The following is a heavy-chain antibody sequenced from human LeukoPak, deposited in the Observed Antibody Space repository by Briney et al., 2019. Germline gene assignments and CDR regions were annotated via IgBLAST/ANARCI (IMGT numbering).Heavy chain of an antibody. J-gene: IGHJ4*02. V-gene: IGHV3-30*04. CDR3: ARVSSQRYFDWLPENFDY. CDR2: ISYDGSDK. CDR1: GFTFSSYA. D-gene: IGHD3-9*01. Sequence: GGSLRLSCAASGFTFSSYAMYWVRQAPGKGLEWVAVISYDGSDKFYADSVKGRFTISRDNSKNTLYLQMNSLRAEDTAVYYCARVSSQRYFDWLPENFDYWGQGTLVTVSS.